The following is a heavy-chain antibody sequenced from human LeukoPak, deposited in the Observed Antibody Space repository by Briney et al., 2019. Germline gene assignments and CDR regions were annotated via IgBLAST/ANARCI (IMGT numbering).Heavy chain of an antibody. V-gene: IGHV4-34*01. CDR3: ARHPRYKIVVATTKGFDY. CDR2: INHSGST. D-gene: IGHD3-22*01. Sequence: NSSETLSLTCTVSGGSISSYYWSWIRQPPGKGLEWIGEINHSGSTNYNPSLKSRVTISVDTSKNQFSLKLSSVTAADTVVYYCARHPRYKIVVATTKGFDYWGQGTLVTVSS. J-gene: IGHJ4*02. CDR1: GGSISSYY.